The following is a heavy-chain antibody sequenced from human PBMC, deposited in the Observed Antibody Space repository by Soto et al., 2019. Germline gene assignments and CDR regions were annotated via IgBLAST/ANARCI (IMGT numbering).Heavy chain of an antibody. CDR2: INPNSGGT. J-gene: IGHJ6*02. V-gene: IGHV1-2*02. Sequence: ASVKVSCKASGYTFTGYYMHWVRQAPGQGLEWMGWINPNSGGTNYAQKFQGRVTMTRDTSISTAYMELSRLRSDDTAVYYCARDGGRVFYYDSSGPNYYYYGMDVWGQGTTVTVSS. CDR1: GYTFTGYY. D-gene: IGHD3-22*01. CDR3: ARDGGRVFYYDSSGPNYYYYGMDV.